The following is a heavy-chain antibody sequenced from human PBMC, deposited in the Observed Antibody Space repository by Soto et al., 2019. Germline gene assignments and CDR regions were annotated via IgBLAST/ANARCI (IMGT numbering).Heavy chain of an antibody. CDR2: IYPDDSDT. D-gene: IGHD2-8*02. J-gene: IGHJ4*02. CDR1: GYSFSNFW. V-gene: IGHV5-51*01. Sequence: GESLKISCQASGYSFSNFWIAWVRQMPGEGLEWLGIIYPDDSDTRYSPSFLGQVTISADKSIKTTYLQWSSLKASDTAIYFCASSVLVTSTMNYFDLWGQGTLLTVSS. CDR3: ASSVLVTSTMNYFDL.